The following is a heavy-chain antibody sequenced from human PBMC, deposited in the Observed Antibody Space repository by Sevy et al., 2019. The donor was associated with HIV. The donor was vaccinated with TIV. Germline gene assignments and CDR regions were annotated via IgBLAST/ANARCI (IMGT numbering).Heavy chain of an antibody. CDR1: GFTFSSYS. CDR2: ISSSSSYI. V-gene: IGHV3-21*01. CDR3: ARDSTVGGPLDY. Sequence: GGFLRLSCAASGFTFSSYSMNWVRQAPGKGLEWVSSISSSSSYIYYADSVKGRFTISRDNAKNSLYLQMNSLRAEDTAVYYCARDSTVGGPLDYWGQGTLVTVSS. D-gene: IGHD4-17*01. J-gene: IGHJ4*02.